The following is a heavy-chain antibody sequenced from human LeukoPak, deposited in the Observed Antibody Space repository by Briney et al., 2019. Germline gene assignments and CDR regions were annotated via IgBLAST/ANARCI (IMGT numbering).Heavy chain of an antibody. J-gene: IGHJ6*02. CDR1: GFTFSSYD. CDR2: IGTAGDT. Sequence: TGGSLRLSCAASGFTFSSYDMHWVRQATGKGLEWVSAIGTAGDTYYPGSVKGRFTISRENAKNSLYLQMNSLRGGDTAVYYCARALHCSGGSCYVGSYYYYGMDVWGQGTTVTVSS. CDR3: ARALHCSGGSCYVGSYYYYGMDV. D-gene: IGHD2-15*01. V-gene: IGHV3-13*01.